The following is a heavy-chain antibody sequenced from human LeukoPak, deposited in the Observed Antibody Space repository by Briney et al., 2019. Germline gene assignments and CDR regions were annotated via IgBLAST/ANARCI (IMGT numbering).Heavy chain of an antibody. CDR2: ISGSGVSI. CDR1: GFTFSTYD. V-gene: IGHV3-23*01. D-gene: IGHD3-16*01. CDR3: ARDMSLHDFDY. Sequence: GGSLRLSCAASGFTFSTYDMSWVREAPGKGLEWVSTISGSGVSIYYADSVKGLFTISRDNSKNTLYLQMNSLRAEDTAVYFCARDMSLHDFDYWGQGTLVTVSS. J-gene: IGHJ4*02.